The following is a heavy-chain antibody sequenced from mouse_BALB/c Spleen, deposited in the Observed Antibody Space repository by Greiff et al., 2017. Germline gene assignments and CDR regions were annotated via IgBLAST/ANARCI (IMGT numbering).Heavy chain of an antibody. CDR2: ILPGSGST. Sequence: VQLQESGAELMKPGASVKISCKATGYTFSSYWIEWVKQRPGHGLEWIGEILPGSGSTNYNEKFKGKATFTADTSSNTAYMQLSSLTSEDSAVYYCASSSTMITTYYAMDYWGQGTSVTVSS. J-gene: IGHJ4*01. D-gene: IGHD2-4*01. CDR1: GYTFSSYW. CDR3: ASSSTMITTYYAMDY. V-gene: IGHV1-9*01.